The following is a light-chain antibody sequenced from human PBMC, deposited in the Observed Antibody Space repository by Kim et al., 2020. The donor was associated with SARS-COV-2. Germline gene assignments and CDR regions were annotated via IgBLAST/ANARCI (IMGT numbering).Light chain of an antibody. CDR2: DVN. J-gene: IGLJ3*02. V-gene: IGLV2-14*03. CDR3: CSYTSSSTWV. CDR1: DSDVGGYNY. Sequence: QSALTQPASVSGSPGHSITISCSGTDSDVGGYNYVSWYQQYPGQAPKLMIYDVNKRPSGVSTRFSGSKSGNTASLTISGLQAEDEADYYCCSYTSSSTWVFGGGTKLTVL.